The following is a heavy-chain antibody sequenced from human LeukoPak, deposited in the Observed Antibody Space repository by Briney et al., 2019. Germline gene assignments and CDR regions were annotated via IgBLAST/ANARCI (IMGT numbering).Heavy chain of an antibody. V-gene: IGHV4-39*07. D-gene: IGHD3-10*01. J-gene: IGHJ5*02. Sequence: SETLSLTCTVSGGSISSSSYYWGWIRQPPGKGLEWIGSIYYSGSTYYNPSLKSRVTISVDTSKNQFSLKLSSVTAADTAVYYCASRITMVRGVIISYNWFDPWGQGTLVTVSS. CDR3: ASRITMVRGVIISYNWFDP. CDR2: IYYSGST. CDR1: GGSISSSSYY.